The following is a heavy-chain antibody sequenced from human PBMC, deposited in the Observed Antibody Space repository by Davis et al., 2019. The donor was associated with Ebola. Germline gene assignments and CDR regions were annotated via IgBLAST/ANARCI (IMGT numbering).Heavy chain of an antibody. J-gene: IGHJ6*02. CDR2: ISTSGGTT. V-gene: IGHV3-23*01. Sequence: GESLKISCAASGFTFSSYAMSWVRQAPGKGLEWVSSISTSGGTTYYADSVKGRFTISRDNSKNTLYLQMNRVRVEDTALYYCANSIAGLLFYYYGMDVWGQGTTVTVSS. CDR3: ANSIAGLLFYYYGMDV. D-gene: IGHD6-13*01. CDR1: GFTFSSYA.